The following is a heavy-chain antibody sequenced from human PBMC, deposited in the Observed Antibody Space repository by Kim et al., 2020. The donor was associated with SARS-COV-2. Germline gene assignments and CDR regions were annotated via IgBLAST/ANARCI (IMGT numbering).Heavy chain of an antibody. J-gene: IGHJ5*02. V-gene: IGHV1-24*01. D-gene: IGHD3-10*01. CDR3: ATSSPLGALSNWFDP. CDR1: GYTLTELS. CDR2: FDPEDGET. Sequence: ASVKVSCKVSGYTLTELSMHWVRQAPGKGLEWMGGFDPEDGETIYAQKFQGRVTMTEDTSTDTAYMELSSLRSEDTAVYYCATSSPLGALSNWFDPWGQGTLVTVSS.